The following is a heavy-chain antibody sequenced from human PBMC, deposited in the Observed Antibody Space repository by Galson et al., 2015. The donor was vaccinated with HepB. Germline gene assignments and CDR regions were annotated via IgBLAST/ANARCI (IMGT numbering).Heavy chain of an antibody. CDR1: GGTFSSYA. CDR3: VSSCSGGSCYSFSYYYGMDV. D-gene: IGHD2-15*01. CDR2: IIPIFGTA. V-gene: IGHV1-69*06. Sequence: SVKVSCKASGGTFSSYAISWVRQAPGQGLEWMGGIIPIFGTANYAQKFQGRVTITADKSTSTAYMELSSLRSEDTAVYYCVSSCSGGSCYSFSYYYGMDVWGQGTTVTVSS. J-gene: IGHJ6*02.